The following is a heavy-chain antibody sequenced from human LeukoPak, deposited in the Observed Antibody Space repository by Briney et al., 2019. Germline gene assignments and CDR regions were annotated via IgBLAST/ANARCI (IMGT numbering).Heavy chain of an antibody. V-gene: IGHV1-69*13. CDR1: GGTFSSYA. CDR2: IIPIFGTA. Sequence: SVKVSCKASGGTFSSYAISWVRQAPGQGLEWMGGIIPIFGTANYAQKFQGRVTITADESTSTAYMVLSSLRSEDTAVYYCARFKHYYDSSGYFRSGFDYWGQGTLVTVSS. J-gene: IGHJ4*02. CDR3: ARFKHYYDSSGYFRSGFDY. D-gene: IGHD3-22*01.